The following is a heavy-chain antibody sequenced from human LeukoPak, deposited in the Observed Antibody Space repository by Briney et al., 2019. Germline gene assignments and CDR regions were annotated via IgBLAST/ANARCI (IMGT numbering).Heavy chain of an antibody. CDR2: IYTSGST. V-gene: IGHV4-4*07. CDR3: ARDGAGYSSSWYVGGGYFDY. Sequence: PSETLSLTCTVSGGSISSYYWSWIRQPAGKGLEWIGRIYTSGSTNYNPSLKSRVTVSVDTSKNQFYLKLSSVTAADTAVYYCARDGAGYSSSWYVGGGYFDYWGQGTLVTVSS. D-gene: IGHD6-13*01. J-gene: IGHJ4*02. CDR1: GGSISSYY.